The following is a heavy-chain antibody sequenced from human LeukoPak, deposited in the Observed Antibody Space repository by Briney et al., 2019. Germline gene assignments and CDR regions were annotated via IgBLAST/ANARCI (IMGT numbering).Heavy chain of an antibody. CDR1: GFTFSSYA. Sequence: PGRSLRLFCAASGFTFSSYAMHWVRQAPGKGLEWVAVISYDGSNKYYADSVKGRFTISRDNSKNTLYLQMNSLRAEDTAVYYCARDSAEGYYYYMDVWGKGTTVTVSS. CDR3: ARDSAEGYYYYMDV. CDR2: ISYDGSNK. V-gene: IGHV3-30*01. J-gene: IGHJ6*03.